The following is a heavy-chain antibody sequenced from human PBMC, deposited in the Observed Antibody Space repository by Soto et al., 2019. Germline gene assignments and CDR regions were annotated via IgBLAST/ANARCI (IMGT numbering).Heavy chain of an antibody. CDR2: IHYSGST. J-gene: IGHJ5*02. D-gene: IGHD6-19*01. CDR3: ARGIAVAGLGWFDP. V-gene: IGHV4-59*01. CDR1: GGSISSYY. Sequence: PSETLSLTCTVSGGSISSYYWSWIRQPPGKGLEWIGYIHYSGSTNYNPSLKSRITISVDTSKKQFSLKLSSVTTADTAVYYCARGIAVAGLGWFDPWGQGTLVTVSS.